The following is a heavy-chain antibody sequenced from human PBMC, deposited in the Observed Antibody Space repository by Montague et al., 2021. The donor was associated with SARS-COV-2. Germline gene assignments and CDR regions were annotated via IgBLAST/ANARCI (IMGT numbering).Heavy chain of an antibody. D-gene: IGHD4-23*01. CDR2: TYYSGST. CDR1: GGSISSYY. J-gene: IGHJ4*02. CDR3: ARQRKATVVTDLLFDY. Sequence: SETLSLTCTVSGGSISSYYWSWNRQPPRQGPERLGNTYYSGSTNYNPSLKSRVTISVDTSKNQFSLKLSSVTAADTAVYYCARQRKATVVTDLLFDYWGQGTLVTVSS. V-gene: IGHV4-59*08.